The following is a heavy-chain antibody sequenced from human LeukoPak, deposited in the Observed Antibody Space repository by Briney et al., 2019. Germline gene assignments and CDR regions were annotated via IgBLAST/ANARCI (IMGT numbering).Heavy chain of an antibody. CDR3: ARMPHGDYGPFLDY. D-gene: IGHD4-17*01. CDR1: GYTFTSYG. V-gene: IGHV1-18*01. Sequence: ASVKVSCKASGYTFTSYGISWVRQGPGQGLEWVGWISVYNGNTNYAQKLQGRVTMTTDTSTSTAYMELRSLRSDDTAVYYCARMPHGDYGPFLDYWGQGTLVTISS. CDR2: ISVYNGNT. J-gene: IGHJ4*02.